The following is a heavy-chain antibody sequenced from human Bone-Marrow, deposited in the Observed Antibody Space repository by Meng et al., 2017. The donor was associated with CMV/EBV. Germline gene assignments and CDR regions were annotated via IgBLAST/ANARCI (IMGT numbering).Heavy chain of an antibody. D-gene: IGHD2-2*01. CDR2: ISAYNGNT. J-gene: IGHJ6*02. CDR1: GYTFTSYG. V-gene: IGHV1-18*01. Sequence: ASVKVSCKASGYTFTSYGISWVRQAPGQGLEWMGWISAYNGNTNYAQKLQGRVTMTTDTSTSTAYMELRSLRSDDTAVYYCARDEIGYCSSTSCYPPLYGMDVWGQGTTVTVSS. CDR3: ARDEIGYCSSTSCYPPLYGMDV.